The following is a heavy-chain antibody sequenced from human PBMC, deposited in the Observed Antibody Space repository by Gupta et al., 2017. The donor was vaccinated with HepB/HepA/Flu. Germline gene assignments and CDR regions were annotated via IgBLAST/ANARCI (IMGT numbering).Heavy chain of an antibody. CDR1: GFTFSKYG. J-gene: IGHJ1*01. CDR2: TWYDESTK. Sequence: QVQLVESGGVVVQPGRSLRLSCAASGFTFSKYGMHWVRQAPGKGLEWVAMTWYDESTKYYADSVKGRFTISRDNSKNTLYLQMNRLRIEDTAVYYCAREGLPTSSWQKFFQNWGQGTLVTVSS. V-gene: IGHV3-33*01. D-gene: IGHD6-13*01. CDR3: AREGLPTSSWQKFFQN.